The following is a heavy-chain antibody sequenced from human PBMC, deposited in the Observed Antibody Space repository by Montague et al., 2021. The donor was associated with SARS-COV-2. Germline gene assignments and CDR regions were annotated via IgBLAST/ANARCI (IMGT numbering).Heavy chain of an antibody. CDR1: GGSISSYY. Sequence: SETLSLTCTVSGGSISSYYWSWIRQPPGKGLEWIGNIYYSGSTNYNPSLKSRVTISIDTSKNQFSLKLSSVTAADTAVYYCARHALGYFDWLNEGYFDYWGQGTLVTVSS. CDR2: IYYSGST. V-gene: IGHV4-59*08. D-gene: IGHD3-9*01. J-gene: IGHJ4*02. CDR3: ARHALGYFDWLNEGYFDY.